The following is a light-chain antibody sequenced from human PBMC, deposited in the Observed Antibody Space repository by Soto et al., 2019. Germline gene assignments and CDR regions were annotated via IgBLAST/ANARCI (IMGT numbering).Light chain of an antibody. CDR3: QQYGSSPGT. J-gene: IGKJ1*01. CDR2: AAS. V-gene: IGKV1-39*01. CDR1: QNISNF. Sequence: DIQMTQSPSSLSASVGDRVTITCRASQNISNFLNWYQQKPGKAPKLLIYAASSLQSGVPSRFSGSGSGTDFTLTISRLETEDFAVYYCQQYGSSPGTFGKGTRWIS.